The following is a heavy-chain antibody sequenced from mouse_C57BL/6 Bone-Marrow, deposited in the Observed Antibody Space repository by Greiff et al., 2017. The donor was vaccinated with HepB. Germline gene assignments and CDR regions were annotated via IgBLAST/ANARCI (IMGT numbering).Heavy chain of an antibody. CDR2: ISSGSSTI. J-gene: IGHJ3*01. D-gene: IGHD2-1*01. CDR1: GFTFSDYG. CDR3: ARPGYGNYGFAY. Sequence: VQLQQSGGGLVKPGGSLKLSCAASGFTFSDYGMHWVRQAPEKGLEWVAYISSGSSTIYYADTVKGRFTISRDNAKNTLFLQMTSLRSEDTAMYYCARPGYGNYGFAYWGQGTLVTVSA. V-gene: IGHV5-17*01.